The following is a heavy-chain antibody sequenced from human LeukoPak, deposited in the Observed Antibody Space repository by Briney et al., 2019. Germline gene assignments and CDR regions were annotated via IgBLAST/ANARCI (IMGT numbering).Heavy chain of an antibody. Sequence: PSETLSLTCAVYGGSFSNYYWNWTRQPPGRGLEWIGEINHSGSTNYNPSLKSRVTISVDTSKNQFSLKLSSVTAADTAVYYCARGHPRGLAWLYFWGQGTLVTVSS. V-gene: IGHV4-34*01. CDR3: ARGHPRGLAWLYF. CDR2: INHSGST. CDR1: GGSFSNYY. D-gene: IGHD3-9*01. J-gene: IGHJ4*02.